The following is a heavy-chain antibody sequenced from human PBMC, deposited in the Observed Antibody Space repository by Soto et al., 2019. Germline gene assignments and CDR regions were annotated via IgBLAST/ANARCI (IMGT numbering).Heavy chain of an antibody. J-gene: IGHJ4*02. CDR2: ISRDGGTK. D-gene: IGHD2-8*02. CDR1: GFTVSTYG. CDR3: TGEVASGY. V-gene: IGHV3-30*03. Sequence: QVQLVESGGGGVQPGRSLRLSCAVSGFTVSTYGMHWVRQAPGKGLEWVAVISRDGGTKYYAESVKGRFTISRDNSRNTLFLEMNSLRGDDMAVYYCTGEVASGYWGQGTLVTVSS.